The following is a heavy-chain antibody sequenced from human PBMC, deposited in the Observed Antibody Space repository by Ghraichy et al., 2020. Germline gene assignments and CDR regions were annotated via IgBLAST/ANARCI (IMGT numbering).Heavy chain of an antibody. D-gene: IGHD6-6*01. V-gene: IGHV3-43*01. J-gene: IGHJ4*02. CDR2: IIWDGGST. CDR1: GFTFDDYT. CDR3: AKEVSSSSVFSSVDY. Sequence: GGSLRLSCAASGFTFDDYTMHWVRQAPGKGLEWVSLIIWDGGSTYYADSVKGRFTISRDNSKNSLYLQMNSLRTEDTALYYCAKEVSSSSVFSSVDYWGQGTLVTVSS.